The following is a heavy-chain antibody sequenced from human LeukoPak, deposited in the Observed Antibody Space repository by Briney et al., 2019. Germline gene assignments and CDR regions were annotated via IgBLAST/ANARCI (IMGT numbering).Heavy chain of an antibody. J-gene: IGHJ3*02. D-gene: IGHD6-6*01. CDR2: IYYSGST. CDR3: AAYSSSPQAFDI. V-gene: IGHV4-59*01. Sequence: SETLSLTCTVSGGSISSYYWSWIRQPPGKGLEWIGYIYYSGSTNYNPSLKSRVTISVDTSKNQFSLKLSSVTAADTAVYYCAAYSSSPQAFDIWGQGTMVTVSS. CDR1: GGSISSYY.